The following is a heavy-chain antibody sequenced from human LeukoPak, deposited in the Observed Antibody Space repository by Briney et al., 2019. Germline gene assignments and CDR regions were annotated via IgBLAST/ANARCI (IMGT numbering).Heavy chain of an antibody. Sequence: PGGSLRLSCAASGFTFSSYGMHWVRQAPGKGLEWVAFIQYDGSNKDYGDSVRGRFTISRDNSKNTLYLQMHSLRGEDTAVYYCVRDNYGVDYWGQGSVVSVSS. J-gene: IGHJ4*02. V-gene: IGHV3-30*02. CDR1: GFTFSSYG. CDR2: IQYDGSNK. CDR3: VRDNYGVDY. D-gene: IGHD4/OR15-4a*01.